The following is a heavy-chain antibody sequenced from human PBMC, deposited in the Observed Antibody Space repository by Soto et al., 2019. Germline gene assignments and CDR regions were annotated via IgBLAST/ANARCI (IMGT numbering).Heavy chain of an antibody. J-gene: IGHJ4*02. CDR3: ARDGPYCISTSCSSFDY. V-gene: IGHV1-69*12. CDR2: IIPIFGTA. D-gene: IGHD2-2*01. Sequence: QVQLVQSGAEVKKPGSSVKVSCKASGGTFSSYAISWVRQAPGQGLEWKGGIIPIFGTANYAQKFQGRVTITADESTSTAYMELSSLRSEDTAVYYCARDGPYCISTSCSSFDYWGQGTLVTVSS. CDR1: GGTFSSYA.